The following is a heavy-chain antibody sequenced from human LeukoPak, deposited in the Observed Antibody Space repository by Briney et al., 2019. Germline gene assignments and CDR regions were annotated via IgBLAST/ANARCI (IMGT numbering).Heavy chain of an antibody. Sequence: SETLSLTCAVYGGSFSGYYWTWIRQPPGKGLEWIGKTNHTGRTNNTPSLKRPDIISVDTSKNTFSLKQSSVTAADTAVYYCAREHFVILTGPVWGQGTMVTVSS. CDR2: TNHTGRT. CDR1: GGSFSGYY. V-gene: IGHV4-34*04. J-gene: IGHJ3*01. D-gene: IGHD3-9*01. CDR3: AREHFVILTGPV.